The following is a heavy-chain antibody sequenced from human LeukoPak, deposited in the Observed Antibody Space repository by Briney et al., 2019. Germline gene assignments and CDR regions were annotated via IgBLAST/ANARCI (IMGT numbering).Heavy chain of an antibody. CDR1: GYTFTSYG. CDR2: ISAYNGNT. J-gene: IGHJ6*02. CDR3: ARDVFTDSSGWYGFRSSYYYYGMDV. D-gene: IGHD6-19*01. V-gene: IGHV1-18*01. Sequence: ASVKVSCKASGYTFTSYGISWVRQAPGQGLEWMGWISAYNGNTNYAQKLQGRVTMTTDTSTSTAYMELRSLRSDDTAVYYCARDVFTDSSGWYGFRSSYYYYGMDVWGQGTTVTASS.